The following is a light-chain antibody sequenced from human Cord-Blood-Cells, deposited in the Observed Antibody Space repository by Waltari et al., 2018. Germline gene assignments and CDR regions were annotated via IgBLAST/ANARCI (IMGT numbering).Light chain of an antibody. CDR1: QGISSC. CDR2: KAS. CDR3: QQYNSYSWT. V-gene: IGKV1-5*03. Sequence: IQMTQSPSTLSASVGDRVTITCRASQGISSCLAWYQQKPGKAPKLLIYKASSLESGVPSRFSGSGSGTEFTLTISSLQPDDFATYYCQQYNSYSWTFGQGTKVEIK. J-gene: IGKJ1*01.